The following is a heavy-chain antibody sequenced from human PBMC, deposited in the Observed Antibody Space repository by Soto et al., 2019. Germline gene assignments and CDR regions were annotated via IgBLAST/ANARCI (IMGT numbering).Heavy chain of an antibody. CDR2: IYHSGST. D-gene: IGHD3-3*01. Sequence: SETLSLTCAVSGGSISSSNWWSWVRQPPGKGLEWIGEIYHSGSTNYNPSLKSRVTISVDKSKNQFSLKLSSVTAADTAVYYCARARGFWSGYRYFDYWGQGTLVTVSS. J-gene: IGHJ4*02. CDR1: GGSISSSNW. V-gene: IGHV4-4*02. CDR3: ARARGFWSGYRYFDY.